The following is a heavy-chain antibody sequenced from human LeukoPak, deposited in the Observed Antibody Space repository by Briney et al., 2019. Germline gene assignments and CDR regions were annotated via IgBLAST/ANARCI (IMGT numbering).Heavy chain of an antibody. CDR1: GGSISSYY. D-gene: IGHD6-13*01. CDR2: IYYSGST. CDR3: ARGGSSSWRDYYYYGMDV. V-gene: IGHV4-59*01. Sequence: PSETLSLTCTVSGGSISSYYWSWIRQPLGKGLEWIGYIYYSGSTNYNPSLKSQVTISVDTSKNQFSLKLSSVTAADTAVYYCARGGSSSWRDYYYYGMDVRGQGTTVTVSS. J-gene: IGHJ6*02.